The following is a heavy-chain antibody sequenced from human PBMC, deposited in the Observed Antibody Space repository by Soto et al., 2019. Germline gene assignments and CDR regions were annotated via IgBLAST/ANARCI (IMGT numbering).Heavy chain of an antibody. CDR3: ARDPVGSYYFDD. D-gene: IGHD1-26*01. V-gene: IGHV3-53*01. CDR2: IYTGGST. J-gene: IGHJ4*02. Sequence: PGGSLILSCAASGFTVSSNYMSWVRQAPGMGLEWVSVIYTGGSTYYADSVKGRFTISRDNSKNTVFLQMNSLRDEDTAMYYCARDPVGSYYFDDWGQGTLVTVSS. CDR1: GFTVSSNY.